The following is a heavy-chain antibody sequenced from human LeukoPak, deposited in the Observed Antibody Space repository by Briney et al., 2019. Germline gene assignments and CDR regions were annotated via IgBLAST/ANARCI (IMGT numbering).Heavy chain of an antibody. CDR1: VGSLSSSSYY. D-gene: IGHD6-6*01. Sequence: LESVSLTCIVCVGSLSSSSYYVVWIRQPPGKGLEWIGSLYYGGSTYYNPSLNSRVTISVDTSKNQYSLKLSSGTAADTAVYYCARDLPPIAAARTSYWGQGTLVTVSS. J-gene: IGHJ4*02. CDR3: ARDLPPIAAARTSY. V-gene: IGHV4-39*07. CDR2: LYYGGST.